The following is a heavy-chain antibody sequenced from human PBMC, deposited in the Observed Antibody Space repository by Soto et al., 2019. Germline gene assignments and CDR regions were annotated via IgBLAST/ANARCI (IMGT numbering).Heavy chain of an antibody. CDR1: GGSISSGDYY. Sequence: SETLSLTCTVSGGSISSGDYYWSWIRQPPGKGLEWIGYIYYSGSTYYNPSLKSRVTISVDTSKNQFSLKLSSVTAADTAVYYCARGHNYYDSSGYYPTWWFDPWGQGTLVTVSS. J-gene: IGHJ5*02. CDR3: ARGHNYYDSSGYYPTWWFDP. CDR2: IYYSGST. D-gene: IGHD3-22*01. V-gene: IGHV4-30-4*01.